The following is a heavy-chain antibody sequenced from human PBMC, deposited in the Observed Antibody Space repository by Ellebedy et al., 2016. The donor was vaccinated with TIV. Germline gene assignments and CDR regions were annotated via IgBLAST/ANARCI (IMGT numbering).Heavy chain of an antibody. D-gene: IGHD6-6*01. CDR2: ISYDGSNK. Sequence: GGSLRLSXAASGFTFSSYGMHWVRQAPGKGLEWVAVISYDGSNKYYADSVKGRFTISRDNAKNSLYLQMNSLRAEDTAVYYCAKNRGSSHPFDYWGQGTLVTVSS. CDR1: GFTFSSYG. V-gene: IGHV3-30*18. J-gene: IGHJ4*02. CDR3: AKNRGSSHPFDY.